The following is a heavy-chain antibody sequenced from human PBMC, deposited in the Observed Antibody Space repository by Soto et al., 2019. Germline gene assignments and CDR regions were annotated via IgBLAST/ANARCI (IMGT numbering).Heavy chain of an antibody. CDR3: AKGLALMADH. CDR2: ILYDGSKE. D-gene: IGHD2-21*01. CDR1: GFSFNTYV. V-gene: IGHV3-30*18. J-gene: IGHJ4*02. Sequence: PGGSLRLSCPDSGFSFNTYVMDWVRQAPGKGLEWVARILYDGSKEYYADPVKGRFTISRDNSKSTLYLQMDRLRVEDTAVYFCAKGLALMADHWGQGTTVTVSS.